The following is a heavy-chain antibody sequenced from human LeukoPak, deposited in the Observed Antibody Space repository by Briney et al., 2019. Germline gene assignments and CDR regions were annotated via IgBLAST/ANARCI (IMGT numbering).Heavy chain of an antibody. CDR3: ARDDVVRDVDSSGHYYVY. D-gene: IGHD3-22*01. Sequence: GGSLRLSCAASGFTFSDYYMSWIRQAPGKGLEWVSYISSSGSTIYYADSVKGRFTISRDNAKNSLYLQMNSLRAEDTAVYYCARDDVVRDVDSSGHYYVYWGQGTLVTVSS. CDR1: GFTFSDYY. J-gene: IGHJ4*02. CDR2: ISSSGSTI. V-gene: IGHV3-11*04.